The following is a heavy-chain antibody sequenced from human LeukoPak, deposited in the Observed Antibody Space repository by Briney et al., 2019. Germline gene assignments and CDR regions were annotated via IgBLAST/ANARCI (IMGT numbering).Heavy chain of an antibody. CDR1: GFTFSSYE. CDR2: ISSTGSTI. J-gene: IGHJ6*02. Sequence: PGGSLRLYCAASGFTFSSYEMNWVRQAPGKGLEWVSYISSTGSTIYYADSVKGRFTISRDNAKNSLYLQMNSLRAEDTAVYYCARDLLGMDVWGQGTTVTVSS. V-gene: IGHV3-48*03. CDR3: ARDLLGMDV.